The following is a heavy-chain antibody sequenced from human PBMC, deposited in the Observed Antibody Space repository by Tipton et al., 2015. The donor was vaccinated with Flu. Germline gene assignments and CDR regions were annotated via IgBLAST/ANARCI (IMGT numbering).Heavy chain of an antibody. J-gene: IGHJ4*02. CDR1: GDSIGSRYF. D-gene: IGHD2-2*01. CDR3: ARDPSLGMPDYFDS. CDR2: IHRGGNT. Sequence: TLSLTCSVSGDSIGSRYFWAWIRQPPGKGLEWIGNIHRGGNTYHNPSLKSRVTISVDPSMSQFSLRLTSVTAADTAVYYCARDPSLGMPDYFDSWGQGILVTASS. V-gene: IGHV4-38-2*02.